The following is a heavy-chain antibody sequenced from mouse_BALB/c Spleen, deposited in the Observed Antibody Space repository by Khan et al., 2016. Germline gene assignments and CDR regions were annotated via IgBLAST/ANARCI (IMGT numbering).Heavy chain of an antibody. CDR2: ISYSGST. V-gene: IGHV3-8*02. Sequence: EVQLQESGPSLVKPSQTLSLTCSVTGDSITSGYWNWIRKFPGNKLEYMGYISYSGSTYYNPSLKSRSSITRDTYKSQYYLQLNSVTTEDTATYYCPCYYGHFFDYWGQGTTLTVSS. D-gene: IGHD1-1*02. CDR3: PCYYGHFFDY. J-gene: IGHJ2*01. CDR1: GDSITSGY.